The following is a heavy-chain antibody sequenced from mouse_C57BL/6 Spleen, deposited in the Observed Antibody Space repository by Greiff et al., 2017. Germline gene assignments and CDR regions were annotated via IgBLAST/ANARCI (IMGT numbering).Heavy chain of an antibody. J-gene: IGHJ2*01. CDR1: GYAFSSSW. V-gene: IGHV1-82*01. D-gene: IGHD2-1*01. Sequence: LQESGPELVKPGASVKISCKASGYAFSSSWMNWVKQRPGKGLEWIGRIYPGDGDTNYNGKFKGKATLTADKSSSTAYMQLSSLTSEDSAVYFCARSEGYGNGFDYWGQGTTLTVSS. CDR2: IYPGDGDT. CDR3: ARSEGYGNGFDY.